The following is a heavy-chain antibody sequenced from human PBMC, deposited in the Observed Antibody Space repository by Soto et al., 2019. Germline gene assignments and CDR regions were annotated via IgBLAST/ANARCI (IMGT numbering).Heavy chain of an antibody. CDR2: IIPIFGTA. Sequence: QVQLVQSGAEVKKPGSSVKVSCKASGGTFSSYAISWVRQAPGQGLEWMGGIIPIFGTANYAQKFQGRVTITADESTSTAYMELSSLRSEDTAVYYCAKNYQPSPLGYYYYGMDVWGQGTTVTVSS. J-gene: IGHJ6*02. D-gene: IGHD2-2*01. V-gene: IGHV1-69*01. CDR3: AKNYQPSPLGYYYYGMDV. CDR1: GGTFSSYA.